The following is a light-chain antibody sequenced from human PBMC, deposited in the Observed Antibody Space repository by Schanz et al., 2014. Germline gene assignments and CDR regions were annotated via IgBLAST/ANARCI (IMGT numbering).Light chain of an antibody. CDR3: QQYNNWPPMLT. J-gene: IGKJ4*01. CDR2: GAS. Sequence: EFVLTQSPGTLSLSPGERATLSCRASQSVSSNYLAWYQQKPGRAPRLLIYGASSRATGIPDRFSGSGSGTDFTLTISRLEPEDIAVYYCQQYNNWPPMLTFGGGTKVEIK. V-gene: IGKV3-20*01. CDR1: QSVSSNY.